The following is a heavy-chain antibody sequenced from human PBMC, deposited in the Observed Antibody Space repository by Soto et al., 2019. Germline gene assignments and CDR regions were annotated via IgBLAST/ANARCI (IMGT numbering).Heavy chain of an antibody. V-gene: IGHV4-34*01. CDR1: GGSFSGYY. J-gene: IGHJ3*02. CDR3: AREYGYDSSGYYYVDAFDI. D-gene: IGHD3-22*01. CDR2: INHSGST. Sequence: SETLSLTCAVYGGSFSGYYWSWIRQPPGKGLEWIGEINHSGSTNYNPSPKSRVTISVDTSKNQFSLKLSSVTAADTAVYYCAREYGYDSSGYYYVDAFDIWGQGTMVTVSS.